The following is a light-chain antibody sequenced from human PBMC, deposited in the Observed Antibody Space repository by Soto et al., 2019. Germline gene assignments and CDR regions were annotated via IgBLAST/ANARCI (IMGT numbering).Light chain of an antibody. Sequence: QSALTQPPSASGSPGQSVTISCTGTSGDVGAYDYVSWYQQHPGKAPKLLIYEVTKRPLGVPDRFSGSKSGNAAPLTVSGLQAEDEADYYCSSYAGSNYPYVFGTGTKVTVL. V-gene: IGLV2-8*01. J-gene: IGLJ1*01. CDR3: SSYAGSNYPYV. CDR2: EVT. CDR1: SGDVGAYDY.